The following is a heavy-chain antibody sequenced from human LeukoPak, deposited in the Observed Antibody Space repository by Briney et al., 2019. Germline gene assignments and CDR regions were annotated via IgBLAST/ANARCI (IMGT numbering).Heavy chain of an antibody. CDR1: GGSISSSNW. J-gene: IGHJ4*02. CDR3: ASGDRGELVDY. V-gene: IGHV4-4*02. CDR2: IYHSGST. D-gene: IGHD3-10*01. Sequence: SETLSLNCAVSGGSISSSNWWSWVRPPPGKGLEWIGEIYHSGSTNYNPSLKSRVTVSVDKSKNQFSLKLSSVTAADTAVYYCASGDRGELVDYWGQGTLVTVSS.